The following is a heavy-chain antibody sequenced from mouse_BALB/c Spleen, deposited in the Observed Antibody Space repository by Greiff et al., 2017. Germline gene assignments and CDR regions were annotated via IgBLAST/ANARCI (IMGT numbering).Heavy chain of an antibody. Sequence: QVQLQQPGAELVKPGASVKLSCKASGYTFTSYWMHWVKQRPGQGLEWIGEINPSNGRTNYNEKFKSKATLTVDKSSSTAYMQLSSLTSEDSAVYYCAGYGRGYWGQGTTLTVSS. V-gene: IGHV1S81*02. CDR3: AGYGRGY. D-gene: IGHD1-1*01. CDR2: INPSNGRT. CDR1: GYTFTSYW. J-gene: IGHJ2*01.